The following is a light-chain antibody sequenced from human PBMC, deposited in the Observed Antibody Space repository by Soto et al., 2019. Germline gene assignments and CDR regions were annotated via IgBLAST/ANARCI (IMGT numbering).Light chain of an antibody. J-gene: IGLJ2*01. Sequence: QAVVTQPPSVSEAPRQRVTISCSGSSSNIGNNAVNWYQQFPGKAPKLLIYYDDLVPSGVSDRFSGSKSGTSASLAIRGLQSEDEADYYCAAWDDTLHGPVFGGGTKVTVL. CDR3: AAWDDTLHGPV. CDR1: SSNIGNNA. V-gene: IGLV1-36*01. CDR2: YDD.